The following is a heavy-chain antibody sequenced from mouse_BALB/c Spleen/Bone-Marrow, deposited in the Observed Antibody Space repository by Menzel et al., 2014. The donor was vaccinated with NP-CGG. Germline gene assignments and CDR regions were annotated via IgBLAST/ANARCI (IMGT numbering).Heavy chain of an antibody. V-gene: IGHV1-67*01. D-gene: IGHD1-1*01. Sequence: VQLQQSGPELVRPGVSVKISCKGSGYTFTDYAMHWVKQSHAKSLEWIGVISTYSGNTNYNQKFKGKATMTVDKSSSTAYMELARLTSEDSAIYYCARGSRFGGDWFAYWGQGTLVTVSA. CDR3: ARGSRFGGDWFAY. J-gene: IGHJ3*01. CDR1: GYTFTDYA. CDR2: ISTYSGNT.